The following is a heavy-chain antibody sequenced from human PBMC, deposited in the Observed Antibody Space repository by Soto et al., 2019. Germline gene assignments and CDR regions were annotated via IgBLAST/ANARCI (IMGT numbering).Heavy chain of an antibody. CDR2: IYYSGST. V-gene: IGHV4-30-4*01. J-gene: IGHJ3*02. CDR3: ARMDRSSWYAFDI. Sequence: PSETLSLTCTVSGGSISSGDYYWSWIRQPPGKGLEWIGYIYYSGSTYYNPSLKSRVTISVDTSKNQFSLKLSSVTAADTAVYYCARMDRSSWYAFDIWGQGTMVTVSS. D-gene: IGHD6-13*01. CDR1: GGSISSGDYY.